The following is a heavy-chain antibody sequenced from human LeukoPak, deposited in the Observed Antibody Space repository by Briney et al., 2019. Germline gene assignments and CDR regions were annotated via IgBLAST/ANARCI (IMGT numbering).Heavy chain of an antibody. CDR3: ARGYSNYGYTFDM. V-gene: IGHV3-48*04. J-gene: IGHJ3*02. CDR1: GFTFSNYG. CDR2: ISSSGSTI. D-gene: IGHD4-11*01. Sequence: GGSLRLSCAASGFTFSNYGMHWVRQAPGKGLEWVSYISSSGSTIYYADSVKGRFTISRDSAKNSLYLQMNSLRAEDTAVYHCARGYSNYGYTFDMWGQGTMVTVSS.